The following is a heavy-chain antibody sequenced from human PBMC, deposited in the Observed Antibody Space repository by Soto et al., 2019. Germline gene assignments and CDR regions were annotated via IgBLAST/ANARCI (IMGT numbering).Heavy chain of an antibody. CDR2: ISGSGGST. Sequence: GGSLRLSCAASGFTFSNYAMSWVRQAPGKGLEWVSAISGSGGSTYYADSVKGRFTISRDNSKNTLYVQMNSLRAEDTAVYYCAKGGTGTTVGRYMDVWGKGTTVTVSS. CDR3: AKGGTGTTVGRYMDV. V-gene: IGHV3-23*01. D-gene: IGHD1-7*01. J-gene: IGHJ6*03. CDR1: GFTFSNYA.